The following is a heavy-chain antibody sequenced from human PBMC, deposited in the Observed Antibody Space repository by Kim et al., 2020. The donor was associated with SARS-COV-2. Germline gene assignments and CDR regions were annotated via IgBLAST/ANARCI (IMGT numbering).Heavy chain of an antibody. Sequence: SETLSLTCTVSGGSISSYYWSWIRQLPGKGLEWIGYIYYNGDTTYNPSLKSRVTISLETPKNQFSLKLSYVTAADTAVYYCARSPSLQQWLVNWGQGTLVTVSS. V-gene: IGHV4-59*01. J-gene: IGHJ4*02. CDR2: IYYNGDT. D-gene: IGHD6-19*01. CDR3: ARSPSLQQWLVN. CDR1: GGSISSYY.